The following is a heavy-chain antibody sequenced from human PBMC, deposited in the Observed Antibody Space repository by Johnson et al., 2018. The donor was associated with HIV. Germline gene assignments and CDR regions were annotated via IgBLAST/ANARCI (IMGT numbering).Heavy chain of an antibody. Sequence: VQLVESGGGLVKPGGSLRLSCAASGFTFSNAWMSWVRQATGKGLEWVSPIGTAGDTYYPGSVKGRFTISRENAKNSLYLQMNSLRGGDTAVYYCARVGAHDAFDIWGQGTMVTVSS. CDR2: IGTAGDT. CDR3: ARVGAHDAFDI. V-gene: IGHV3-13*01. CDR1: GFTFSNAW. J-gene: IGHJ3*02. D-gene: IGHD1-26*01.